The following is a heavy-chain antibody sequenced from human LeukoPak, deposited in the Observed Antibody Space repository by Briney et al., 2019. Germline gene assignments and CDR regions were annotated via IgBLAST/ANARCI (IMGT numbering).Heavy chain of an antibody. CDR3: ARGRRYCSGGSCYSKANYYYYYMDV. V-gene: IGHV3-53*01. J-gene: IGHJ6*03. D-gene: IGHD2-15*01. Sequence: GGSLRLSCAASGFTFSSFRMNWVRQAPGKGLEWVSVIYSGGSTYYADSVKGRFTISRDNSKNTLYLQINSLRAEDTAVYYCARGRRYCSGGSCYSKANYYYYYMDVWGKGTTVTISS. CDR2: IYSGGST. CDR1: GFTFSSFR.